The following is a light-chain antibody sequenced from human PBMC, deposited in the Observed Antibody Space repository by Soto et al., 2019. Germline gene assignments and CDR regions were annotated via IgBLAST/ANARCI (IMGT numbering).Light chain of an antibody. J-gene: IGKJ4*01. CDR3: QQYDNYPLT. Sequence: DIQMTQSPSTLSASVGDRVTISCRASQSVGSWLAWYQQKPGKAPKFLIYDASTLESGVPSRFSGSGSGAEFTLTISSLLPDDFATYYCQQYDNYPLTFGGGTKVEI. CDR2: DAS. CDR1: QSVGSW. V-gene: IGKV1-5*01.